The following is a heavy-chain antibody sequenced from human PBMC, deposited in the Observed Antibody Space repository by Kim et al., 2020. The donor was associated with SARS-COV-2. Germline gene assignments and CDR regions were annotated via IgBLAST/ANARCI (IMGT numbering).Heavy chain of an antibody. V-gene: IGHV1-8*01. CDR2: MNPNSGNT. Sequence: ASVKVSCKASGYTFTSYDINWVRQATGQGLEWMGWMNPNSGNTGYAQKFQGRVTMTRNTSISTAYMELSSLRSEDTAVYYCASRPTVAYYGSGSREVDVWGQGTTVTVSS. J-gene: IGHJ6*02. CDR3: ASRPTVAYYGSGSREVDV. CDR1: GYTFTSYD. D-gene: IGHD3-10*01.